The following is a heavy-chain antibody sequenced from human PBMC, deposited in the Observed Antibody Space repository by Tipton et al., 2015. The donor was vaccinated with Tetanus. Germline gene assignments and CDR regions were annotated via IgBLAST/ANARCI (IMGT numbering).Heavy chain of an antibody. CDR3: ARGWSECSSWSCSPFDS. Sequence: TLSLTCTVSGGSLRSGDHYWSWIRQPPGKGLEWLAYISSGGSTNSNYSLKSRITMSRDTSKNQFSLKLASVTAADTAVYFCARGWSECSSWSCSPFDSWGQGTLVTVSS. J-gene: IGHJ4*02. D-gene: IGHD2-2*01. V-gene: IGHV4-61*08. CDR2: ISSGGST. CDR1: GGSLRSGDHY.